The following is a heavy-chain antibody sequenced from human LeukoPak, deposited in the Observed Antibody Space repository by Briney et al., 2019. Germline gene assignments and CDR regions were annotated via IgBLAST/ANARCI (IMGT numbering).Heavy chain of an antibody. CDR1: TFTFSSYA. CDR2: MCGTAGCT. J-gene: IGHJ5*01. Sequence: SGGSLRLSCAASTFTFSSYAMSWVRQAPGRGLEWVASMCGTAGCTFYPDSVKGRFTISRDNSKNVLYLRMNSLTAEDTAIYYCAKDRPNFHENSGHYYRRDGDSWGQGTLVTVSS. V-gene: IGHV3-23*01. D-gene: IGHD3-22*01. CDR3: AKDRPNFHENSGHYYRRDGDS.